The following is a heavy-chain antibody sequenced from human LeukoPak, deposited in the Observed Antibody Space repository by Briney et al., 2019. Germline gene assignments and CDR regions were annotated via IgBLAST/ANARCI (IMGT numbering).Heavy chain of an antibody. CDR1: GGPISSGDYY. CDR3: ASSEAAAGKFDY. D-gene: IGHD6-13*01. Sequence: PSETLSLTCTVSGGPISSGDYYWSWIRQHPGKGLEWIGYIHYSESTYYNPSLKSRVTISVDTSKNQFSLKLSSVTAADTAVYYCASSEAAAGKFDYWGQGTLVTVSS. J-gene: IGHJ4*02. V-gene: IGHV4-31*03. CDR2: IHYSEST.